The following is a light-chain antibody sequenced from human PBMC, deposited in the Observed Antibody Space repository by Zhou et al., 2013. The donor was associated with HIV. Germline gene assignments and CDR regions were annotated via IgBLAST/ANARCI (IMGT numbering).Light chain of an antibody. CDR2: AAS. V-gene: IGKV3-11*01. J-gene: IGKJ2*01. CDR1: QNITNS. CDR3: QQYSNSVIT. Sequence: IVLTQSPDTLSLSPGERATLSCRASQNITNSLAWYQHQPGRAPKLLIYAASNTATGVPARFSGGGSGTDFTLTISSLEPEDFVVYYCQQYSNSVITFGQGTKVEI.